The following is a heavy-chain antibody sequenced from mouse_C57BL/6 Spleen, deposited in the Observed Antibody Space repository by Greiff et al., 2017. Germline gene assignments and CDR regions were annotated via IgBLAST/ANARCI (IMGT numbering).Heavy chain of an antibody. CDR2: INPSTGGT. Sequence: DVQLQESGPELVKPGASVKISCKASGYSFTGYYMNWVKLSPEKSLEWIGEINPSTGGTTYNQKFKAKATLTVDKSASTAYMQLKRLTSEDSAVYYCARWGPYYFDYWSQGTTLTVTS. CDR3: ARWGPYYFDY. CDR1: GYSFTGYY. V-gene: IGHV1-42*01. J-gene: IGHJ2*01.